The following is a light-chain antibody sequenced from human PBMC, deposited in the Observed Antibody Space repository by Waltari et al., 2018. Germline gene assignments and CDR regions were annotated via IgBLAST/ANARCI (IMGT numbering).Light chain of an antibody. J-gene: IGKJ2*01. V-gene: IGKV3-20*01. CDR2: GAS. CDR1: QSLTKFY. Sequence: VLTQSPGTLSLSPGETATLSCRASQSLTKFYLAWYQQKPGQAPRLLIYGASSRAAGIPERFSGSGSGTDFTLTISRLEPEDCAMYYCQQYGSSILYTFGQGTKLEIK. CDR3: QQYGSSILYT.